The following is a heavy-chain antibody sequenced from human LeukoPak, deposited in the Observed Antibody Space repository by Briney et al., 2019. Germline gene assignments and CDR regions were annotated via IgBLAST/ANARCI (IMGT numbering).Heavy chain of an antibody. J-gene: IGHJ4*02. V-gene: IGHV4-4*07. CDR1: GGSISSYY. Sequence: SETLSLTCTVSGGSISSYYWSWIRQPAGKGLEWIGRIYTSGSTNYNPSLKSRVTMPVDTSKNQFSLKLSSVTAADTAVYYCARQGSGYYYDSSGYFLKPTPFDYWGQGTLVTVSS. D-gene: IGHD3-22*01. CDR3: ARQGSGYYYDSSGYFLKPTPFDY. CDR2: IYTSGST.